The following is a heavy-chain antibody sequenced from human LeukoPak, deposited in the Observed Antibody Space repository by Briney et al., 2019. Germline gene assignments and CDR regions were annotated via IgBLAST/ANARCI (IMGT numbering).Heavy chain of an antibody. CDR1: GFTFSSYE. Sequence: GGSLRLSCAASGFTFSSYEMNWVRQAPGKGLEWVSYISSIGSTIYYADSVKGRFTISRDNAKNSLYLQMNSLRAEDTAVYYCARDRFFLGYYHSSGSLDALDIWGQGTMVTVSS. D-gene: IGHD3-22*01. J-gene: IGHJ3*02. V-gene: IGHV3-48*03. CDR2: ISSIGSTI. CDR3: ARDRFFLGYYHSSGSLDALDI.